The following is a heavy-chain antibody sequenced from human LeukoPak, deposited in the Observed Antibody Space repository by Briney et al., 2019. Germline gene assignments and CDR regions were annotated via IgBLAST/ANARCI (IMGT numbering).Heavy chain of an antibody. Sequence: ASVKVSCKASGYTFTGYYMHWVRQAPGQGLEWMGWINPNSSGTNYAQKSQGRVTMTRDTSISTAYMELSRLRSDDTAVYYCASSPYHRGYSYGFDYWGQGTLVTVSS. J-gene: IGHJ4*02. CDR1: GYTFTGYY. D-gene: IGHD5-18*01. CDR3: ASSPYHRGYSYGFDY. CDR2: INPNSSGT. V-gene: IGHV1-2*02.